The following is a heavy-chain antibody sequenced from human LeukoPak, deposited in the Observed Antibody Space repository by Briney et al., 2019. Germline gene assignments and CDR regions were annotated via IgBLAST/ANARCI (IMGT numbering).Heavy chain of an antibody. CDR1: GFTFSSYW. CDR3: ARGQAQQWLVSPWNYYYMDV. Sequence: GGSLRLSCAASGFTFSSYWMHWVRQAPGKGLVWVSRINSDGSSTSYADSVKGRFTISRDNAKDTLYLQMNSLRAEDTAVYFCARGQAQQWLVSPWNYYYMDVWGKGTTVTISS. V-gene: IGHV3-74*01. D-gene: IGHD6-19*01. CDR2: INSDGSST. J-gene: IGHJ6*03.